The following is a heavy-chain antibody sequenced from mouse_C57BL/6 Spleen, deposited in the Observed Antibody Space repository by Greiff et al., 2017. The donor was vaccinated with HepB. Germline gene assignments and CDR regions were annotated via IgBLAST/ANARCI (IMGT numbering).Heavy chain of an antibody. CDR3: AREGAYYGYSTD. D-gene: IGHD2-9*01. J-gene: IGHJ2*01. Sequence: VQLQQPGAELVKPGASVKMSCKASGYTFTSYWITWVKQRPGQGLEWIGDIYPGSGSTNYNEKFKSKATLTVDTSSSTAYMQLSSLTSEDSAVYYCAREGAYYGYSTDGGQGTTLTVSS. CDR2: IYPGSGST. CDR1: GYTFTSYW. V-gene: IGHV1-55*01.